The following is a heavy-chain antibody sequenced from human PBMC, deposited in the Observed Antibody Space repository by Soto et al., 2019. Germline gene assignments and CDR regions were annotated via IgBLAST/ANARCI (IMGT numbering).Heavy chain of an antibody. CDR3: ARGSLYYYGSGSYYKNWFDP. V-gene: IGHV4-34*01. CDR1: GGSFSGYY. D-gene: IGHD3-10*01. CDR2: INHSGST. Sequence: PSETLSLTCAVYGGSFSGYYWSWIRQPPGKGLEWIGEINHSGSTNYNPSLKSRVTISVDTSKNQFSLKLSSVTAADTAVYYCARGSLYYYGSGSYYKNWFDPWGQGTLVTVSS. J-gene: IGHJ5*02.